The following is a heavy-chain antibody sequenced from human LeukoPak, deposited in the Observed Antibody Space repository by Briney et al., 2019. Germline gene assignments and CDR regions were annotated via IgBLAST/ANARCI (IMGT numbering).Heavy chain of an antibody. CDR3: ARLSSSWYQDWYFDL. Sequence: SETLSLTCTVSGGSISSYDWSWIRQPAGKGLEWIGRIYTRGSPNYNPSLKSRVSMSVDTSKKQFSLKLSSVTAADTAVYYCARLSSSWYQDWYFDLWGRGTLVTVSS. J-gene: IGHJ2*01. CDR2: IYTRGSP. D-gene: IGHD6-13*01. V-gene: IGHV4-4*07. CDR1: GGSISSYD.